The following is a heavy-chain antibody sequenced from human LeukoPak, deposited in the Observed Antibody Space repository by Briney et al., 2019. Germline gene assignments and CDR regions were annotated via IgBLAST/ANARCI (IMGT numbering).Heavy chain of an antibody. Sequence: GGSLRLSCAASGFTFNNYAMTWVRQAPGKGLEWVSLINGGSGSSYYTDSVKGRFTVSRDNSKNTLHLQMNSLRDEDTAVYYCAKGQGYNYGDSIDYWGQGTLVTVSS. J-gene: IGHJ4*02. D-gene: IGHD4-17*01. CDR1: GFTFNNYA. CDR3: AKGQGYNYGDSIDY. V-gene: IGHV3-23*01. CDR2: INGGSGSS.